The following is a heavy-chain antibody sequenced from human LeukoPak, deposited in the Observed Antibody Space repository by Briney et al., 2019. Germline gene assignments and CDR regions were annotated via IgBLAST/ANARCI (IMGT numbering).Heavy chain of an antibody. Sequence: PSETLSLTSSVSGDSISSYHWNWIRKSPGKGLEWIAFMQSSGNSNYNPSLKSRVTMFVDTSKNQFVLNLRSVTAADTGVYYCARVKRHSYGRYFDHWGQGMLVTVSS. D-gene: IGHD5-18*01. CDR2: MQSSGNS. CDR1: GDSISSYH. V-gene: IGHV4-59*01. CDR3: ARVKRHSYGRYFDH. J-gene: IGHJ4*02.